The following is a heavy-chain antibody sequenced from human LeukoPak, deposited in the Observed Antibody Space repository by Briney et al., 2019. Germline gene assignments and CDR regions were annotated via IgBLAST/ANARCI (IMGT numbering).Heavy chain of an antibody. CDR2: INPNSGGT. CDR3: ARCALNGDPYDAFDT. J-gene: IGHJ3*02. CDR1: GYTFTGYF. V-gene: IGHV1-2*02. D-gene: IGHD2-8*01. Sequence: ASVKVSCKASGYTFTGYFMHWVRQAPGQGLEWMGWINPNSGGTNYAQKFQGRVTMTRDTSISTAYMELSRLRSDDTAVYYCARCALNGDPYDAFDTWGQGTMVTVSP.